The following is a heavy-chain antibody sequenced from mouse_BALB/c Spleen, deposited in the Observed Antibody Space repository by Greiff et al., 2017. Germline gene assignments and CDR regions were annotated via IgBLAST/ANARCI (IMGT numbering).Heavy chain of an antibody. CDR2: IYPGDGDT. V-gene: IGHV1-87*01. CDR1: GYTFTSYW. D-gene: IGHD2-14*01. Sequence: QVQLQQSGAELARPGASVKLSCKASGYTFTSYWMQWVKQRPGQGLEWIGAIYPGDGDTRYTQKFKGKATLTADKSSSTAYMQLSSLASEDSAVYYCAHYRYDDGGFDYWGQGTTLTVSS. CDR3: AHYRYDDGGFDY. J-gene: IGHJ2*01.